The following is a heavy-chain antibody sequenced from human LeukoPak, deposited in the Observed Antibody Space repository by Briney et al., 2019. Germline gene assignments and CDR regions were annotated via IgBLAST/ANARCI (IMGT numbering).Heavy chain of an antibody. J-gene: IGHJ6*03. D-gene: IGHD4-17*01. V-gene: IGHV1-2*02. Sequence: ASVKVSCKASGYTFTSYGISWVRQAPGQGLEWMGWINPNSGGTNYAQKFQGRVTMTRDTSISTAYMELSRLRSDDTAVYYCARDSDGDYEYYYYYMDVWGKGTTVTVSS. CDR3: ARDSDGDYEYYYYYMDV. CDR2: INPNSGGT. CDR1: GYTFTSYG.